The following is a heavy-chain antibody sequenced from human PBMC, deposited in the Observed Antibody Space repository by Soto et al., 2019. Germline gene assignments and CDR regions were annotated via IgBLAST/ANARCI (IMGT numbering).Heavy chain of an antibody. V-gene: IGHV1-18*01. CDR2: ISAYNGNA. CDR1: GYTCNNYG. Sequence: QVQLVQSGYEVKEPGASVTVSCKASGYTCNNYGITWVRQAPGQGLEWIGWISAYNGNANYAQKFQGRVTLTRDTSTSTAYLELRSLRSDDTAVYYCARGTRRFGELFDAFDIWGQGTMVPVSS. D-gene: IGHD3-10*01. J-gene: IGHJ3*02. CDR3: ARGTRRFGELFDAFDI.